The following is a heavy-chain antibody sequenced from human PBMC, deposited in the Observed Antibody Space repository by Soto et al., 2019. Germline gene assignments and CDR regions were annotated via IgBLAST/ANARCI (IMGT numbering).Heavy chain of an antibody. CDR1: GFTFSSYA. J-gene: IGHJ4*02. Sequence: PGGSLRLSCAASGFTFSSYAMSWVRQAPGKGLEWVSAISGSGGSTYYADSVKGRFTISRDNSKNTLYLQMNSLRAEDTAVYYWANGRVVPYYFDYWGQGTLVTVSS. CDR3: ANGRVVPYYFDY. D-gene: IGHD3-3*01. V-gene: IGHV3-23*01. CDR2: ISGSGGST.